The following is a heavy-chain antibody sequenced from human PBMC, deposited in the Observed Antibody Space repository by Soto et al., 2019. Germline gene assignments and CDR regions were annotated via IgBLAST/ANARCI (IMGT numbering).Heavy chain of an antibody. D-gene: IGHD3-10*01. CDR3: ARASGYGSGTSVNHDLDY. V-gene: IGHV3-7*01. CDR1: GFTFGSYW. J-gene: IGHJ4*01. Sequence: EVQLEESGGGLVQPGGSLRLSCAASGFTFGSYWMSWVRQAPGKGLEWLATIKWDASEKKYVDSVKGRFTMSRDNAKNSLYLQMDSLRAEDTAVYYCARASGYGSGTSVNHDLDYWGHGTLVTVSS. CDR2: IKWDASEK.